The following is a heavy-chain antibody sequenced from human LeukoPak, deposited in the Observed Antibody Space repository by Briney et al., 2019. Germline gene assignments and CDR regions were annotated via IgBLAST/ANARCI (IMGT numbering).Heavy chain of an antibody. J-gene: IGHJ4*02. CDR1: GFTFSGYA. V-gene: IGHV3-23*01. D-gene: IGHD1/OR15-1a*01. CDR3: ARGRIGTTRGDLDY. Sequence: PGGSLRLSCAASGFTFSGYAMSWVRQAPGKGLEWVSGVSGSGGSTYHVDSVQGRFTISRDNSKNTLFLQMNSLRAGDTAIYYCARGRIGTTRGDLDYWGQGTLVTVSS. CDR2: VSGSGGST.